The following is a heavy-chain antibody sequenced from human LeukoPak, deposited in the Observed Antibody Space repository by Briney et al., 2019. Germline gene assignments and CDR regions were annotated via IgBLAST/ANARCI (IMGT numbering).Heavy chain of an antibody. CDR2: MNIDGSEK. D-gene: IGHD6-13*01. V-gene: IGHV3-7*01. Sequence: GGSLRLSCAASGFTFSSYWMGWVRQAPGKRLEWVANMNIDGSEKYYADSVKGRFTISRDNARNSVYLQMNSLRAEDTAVYYCAMIAAAGSFDYWGQGTLVTVSS. CDR3: AMIAAAGSFDY. CDR1: GFTFSSYW. J-gene: IGHJ4*02.